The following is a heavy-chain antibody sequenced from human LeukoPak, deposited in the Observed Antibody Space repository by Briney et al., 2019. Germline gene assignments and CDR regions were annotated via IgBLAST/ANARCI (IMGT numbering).Heavy chain of an antibody. CDR1: GFTVSSNY. V-gene: IGHV3-53*01. J-gene: IGHJ3*02. CDR3: ARDSRVVIPGSSAFDI. CDR2: IYSGGST. D-gene: IGHD3-3*01. Sequence: GGSLRLSCAASGFTVSSNYMSWVRQAPGKGLEWVSVIYSGGSTYYADSVKGRFTISRDNSKNTLYLQMNSLRAEDTAVYYCARDSRVVIPGSSAFDIWGQGTMVTVSS.